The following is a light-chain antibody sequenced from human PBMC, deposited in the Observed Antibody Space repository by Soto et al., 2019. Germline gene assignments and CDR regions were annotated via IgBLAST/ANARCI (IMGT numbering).Light chain of an antibody. J-gene: IGKJ2*01. Sequence: EIVMTQSPVSLPVTPGEPASISCRSSQSLLHSNGFNYLDWYLQKPGQSPQLLIYLGSNRAPGVPDRFSGNESGTDFILKITRVEAEDVGVYYCMQALQTPRTFGQGTKLEIK. CDR2: LGS. CDR1: QSLLHSNGFNY. V-gene: IGKV2-28*01. CDR3: MQALQTPRT.